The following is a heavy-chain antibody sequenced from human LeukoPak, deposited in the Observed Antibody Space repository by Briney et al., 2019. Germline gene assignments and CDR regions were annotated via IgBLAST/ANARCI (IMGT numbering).Heavy chain of an antibody. V-gene: IGHV1-46*01. CDR3: ARGGSSSSPFFDY. Sequence: ASVKVSCKASGYTFTNYFMHWVRQAPGQGRVWMGIINPSGGSTSYAQKFQGRVTMTRDTSTSTVYMEVSSLRSEDTAMYYCARGGSSSSPFFDYWGQGTLVTVSS. CDR2: INPSGGST. CDR1: GYTFTNYF. J-gene: IGHJ4*02. D-gene: IGHD6-13*01.